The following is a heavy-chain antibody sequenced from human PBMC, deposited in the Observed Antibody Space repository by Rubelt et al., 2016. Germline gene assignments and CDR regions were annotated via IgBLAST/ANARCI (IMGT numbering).Heavy chain of an antibody. J-gene: IGHJ4*02. Sequence: EAQLLESGGGLVQPGGSLRLSCAASGFTFSSYAMSWVRPAPGKGLEWASAISGSGGSTYYADSVKGRFTISRDNSKNTLYLQMNSLRAEDTAVYYCAKVGGGRVGAFDYWGQGTLVTVSS. V-gene: IGHV3-23*01. CDR1: GFTFSSYA. D-gene: IGHD1-26*01. CDR3: AKVGGGRVGAFDY. CDR2: ISGSGGST.